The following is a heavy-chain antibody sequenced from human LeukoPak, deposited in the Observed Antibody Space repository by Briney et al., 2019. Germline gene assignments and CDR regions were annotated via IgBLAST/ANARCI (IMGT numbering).Heavy chain of an antibody. CDR1: GFTFSSYA. D-gene: IGHD2-2*03. V-gene: IGHV3-23*01. J-gene: IGHJ5*02. CDR3: AKVDIVVVPAADL. Sequence: GGSLRLSCAASGFTFSSYAMSWVRQAPGKGLEWVSSISGSGGSTYYADSVKGRFTISRDNSKNTLYLHMNGLRAEDTAVYYCAKVDIVVVPAADLWGQGTLVTVSS. CDR2: ISGSGGST.